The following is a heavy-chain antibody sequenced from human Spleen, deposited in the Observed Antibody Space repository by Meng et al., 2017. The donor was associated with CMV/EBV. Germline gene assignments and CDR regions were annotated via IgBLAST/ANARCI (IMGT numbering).Heavy chain of an antibody. CDR3: ARETYYYDSSGYYGPTSGFDY. D-gene: IGHD3-22*01. CDR2: ISYDGSNK. CDR1: SYA. Sequence: SYAMHWVRQAPGKGLEWVAVISYDGSNKYYADSVKGRFTISRDNSKNTLYLQMNSLRAEDTAVYYCARETYYYDSSGYYGPTSGFDYWGQGTLVTVSS. V-gene: IGHV3-30-3*01. J-gene: IGHJ4*02.